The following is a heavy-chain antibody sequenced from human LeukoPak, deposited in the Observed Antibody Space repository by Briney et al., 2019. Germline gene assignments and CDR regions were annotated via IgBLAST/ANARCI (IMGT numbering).Heavy chain of an antibody. CDR3: AREYYVILTGYVDY. CDR2: ISSSSSTI. CDR1: GFTFSSYS. J-gene: IGHJ4*02. Sequence: GGSLRLSCAASGFTFSSYSMNWVRQAPGKGLEWVSYISSSSSTIYYADSVKGRFTISRDNAKNSLYLQMNSLRAEDTAVYYCAREYYVILTGYVDYWGQGTLVTVSS. V-gene: IGHV3-48*01. D-gene: IGHD3-9*01.